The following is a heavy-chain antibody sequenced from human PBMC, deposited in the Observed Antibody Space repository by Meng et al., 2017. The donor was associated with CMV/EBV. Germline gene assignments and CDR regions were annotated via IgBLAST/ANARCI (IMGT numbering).Heavy chain of an antibody. J-gene: IGHJ4*02. CDR2: IYWDDDK. Sequence: SLKGSVSCMGKPTQAPTLPCTFSGFSLSTGWLGVGWFRQPPGKALGWLALIYWDDDKRYSPSLKSRLTITKDTSKNQVVLTMANMDPVDTATYYCAHRGSYGYHGYWGQGTLVTVSS. V-gene: IGHV2-5*02. CDR1: GFSLSTGWLG. CDR3: AHRGSYGYHGY. D-gene: IGHD5-18*01.